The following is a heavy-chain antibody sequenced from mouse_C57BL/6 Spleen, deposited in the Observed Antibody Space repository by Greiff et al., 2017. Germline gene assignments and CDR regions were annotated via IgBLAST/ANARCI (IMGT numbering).Heavy chain of an antibody. CDR2: IHPNTGST. J-gene: IGHJ4*01. V-gene: IGHV1-64*01. Sequence: QVQLQQPGAELVKPGASVKLSCKASGYTFTSYWMHWVKQRPGQGLEWIGMIHPNTGSTNYNEKFKSKATLTVDKSSSTAYMQLSSLTAEDSAVYYCARHGYYAMDYWGQGTSVTVSS. CDR1: GYTFTSYW. CDR3: ARHGYYAMDY.